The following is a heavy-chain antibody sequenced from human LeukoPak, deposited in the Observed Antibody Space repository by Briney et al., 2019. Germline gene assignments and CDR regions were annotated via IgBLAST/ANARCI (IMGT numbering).Heavy chain of an antibody. CDR2: ISYDGSNK. CDR3: ARAGGGPTTLYWYFDI. CDR1: GFTFSSYG. Sequence: PGRSLRLSCAASGFTFSSYGMHWVRQAPGKGLEWVAVISYDGSNKYYADSVKGRFTISRDNSKNTMYMQMNSLRAEDTAVYYCARAGGGPTTLYWYFDIWGRGTLVTVSS. V-gene: IGHV3-30*03. J-gene: IGHJ2*01. D-gene: IGHD1-7*01.